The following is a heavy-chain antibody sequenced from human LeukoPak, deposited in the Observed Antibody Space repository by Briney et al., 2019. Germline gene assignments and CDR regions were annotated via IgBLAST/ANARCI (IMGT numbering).Heavy chain of an antibody. D-gene: IGHD6-19*01. J-gene: IGHJ4*02. Sequence: GGSLRLSCAASGFTFSSYAMTWVRQAPGKGLEWVSTILPGGGDTYYADSVKGRFTISRDTSKNTLYLQMNTLRVEDTAVYYCARDGRYTSGWSFDYWGQGTLVTVSS. CDR2: ILPGGGDT. V-gene: IGHV3-23*01. CDR1: GFTFSSYA. CDR3: ARDGRYTSGWSFDY.